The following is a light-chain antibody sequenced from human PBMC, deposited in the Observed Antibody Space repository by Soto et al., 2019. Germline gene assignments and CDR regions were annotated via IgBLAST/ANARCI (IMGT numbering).Light chain of an antibody. Sequence: GDRVTITCRASQSISMWLAWYQQRPGNAPSLLITDASKLESGVPPRFNGSRSETGVTLTIRNLQPDDFAIYYCQQYNRFPWTFGLGTKVDI. V-gene: IGKV1-5*01. CDR2: DAS. CDR1: QSISMW. CDR3: QQYNRFPWT. J-gene: IGKJ1*01.